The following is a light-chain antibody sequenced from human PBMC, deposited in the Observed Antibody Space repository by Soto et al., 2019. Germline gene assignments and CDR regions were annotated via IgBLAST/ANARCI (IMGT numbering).Light chain of an antibody. CDR3: SSYTSSSTLVV. J-gene: IGLJ2*01. V-gene: IGLV2-14*01. CDR2: EVS. CDR1: SSDVGGYNY. Sequence: QSALTQPASVSGSPGQSITISCTGTSSDVGGYNYVSWYQHHPGKAPKLMIFEVSNRPSGVSNRFSGSKSGNTASLTISVLQAEDEADYYCSSYTSSSTLVVFGGGTKLTVI.